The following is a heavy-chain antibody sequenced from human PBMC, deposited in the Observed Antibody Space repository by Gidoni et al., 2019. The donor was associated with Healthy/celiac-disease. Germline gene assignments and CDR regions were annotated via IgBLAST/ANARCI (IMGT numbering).Heavy chain of an antibody. V-gene: IGHV3-49*04. CDR2: IRSKAYGGTT. Sequence: EVQLVESGGGLVQPGRSLRLSCTASGFTFGDYAMSWVRQAPGKGLEWVGFIRSKAYGGTTEYAASVKGRFTISRDDSKSIAYLQMNSLKTEDTAVYYCTRFPYYYDSSGYEEVWGQGTMVTVSS. D-gene: IGHD3-22*01. CDR1: GFTFGDYA. CDR3: TRFPYYYDSSGYEEV. J-gene: IGHJ3*01.